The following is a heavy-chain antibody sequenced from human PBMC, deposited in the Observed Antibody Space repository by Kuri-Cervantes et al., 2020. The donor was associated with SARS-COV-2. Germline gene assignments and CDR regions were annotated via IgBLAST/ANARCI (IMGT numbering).Heavy chain of an antibody. Sequence: SQTLSLTCGVYGGSFNGYHWSWIRQPPGKGLEWIGEINHSGSTNYNPSLESRVTISVDTSKNQFPLKLSSVTAADTAVYYCARDLMTHDYYDRLDAFDIWGQGTMVTVSS. CDR1: GGSFNGYH. J-gene: IGHJ3*02. V-gene: IGHV4-34*01. CDR2: INHSGST. CDR3: ARDLMTHDYYDRLDAFDI. D-gene: IGHD3-22*01.